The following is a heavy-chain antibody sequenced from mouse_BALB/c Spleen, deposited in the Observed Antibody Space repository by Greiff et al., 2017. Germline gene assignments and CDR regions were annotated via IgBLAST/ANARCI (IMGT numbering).Heavy chain of an antibody. J-gene: IGHJ4*01. CDR1: GYTFPSYV. CDR2: INPYNDGT. V-gene: IGHV1-14*01. D-gene: IGHD1-1*02. Sequence: QRKESGPQLVKLGASVQMSSMASGYTFPSYVTHRVMQKPGQGLEGIGYINPYNDGTKYNEKFKGKATLTSDKSSSTAYMELSSLTSEDSAVYYCARESCGGHAMDYWGQ. CDR3: ARESCGGHAMDY.